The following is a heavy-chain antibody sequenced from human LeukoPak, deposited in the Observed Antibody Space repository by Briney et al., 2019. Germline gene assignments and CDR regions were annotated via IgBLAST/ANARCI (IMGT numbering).Heavy chain of an antibody. D-gene: IGHD2-8*01. CDR2: ISGSDGAT. J-gene: IGHJ4*02. CDR1: GFTFSAYG. Sequence: GGSLRLSCVGSGFTFSAYGMSWVRQAPGKGLESVSSISGSDGATSYADSVKGRFTISRDNSKNTLYLQMSSLRAEDTAVYYCVKDLSGTNGFDYWGQGTLVTVSS. CDR3: VKDLSGTNGFDY. V-gene: IGHV3-23*01.